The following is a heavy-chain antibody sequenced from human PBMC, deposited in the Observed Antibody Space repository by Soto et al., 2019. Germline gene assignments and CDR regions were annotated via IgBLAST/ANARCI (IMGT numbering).Heavy chain of an antibody. J-gene: IGHJ4*02. CDR2: TRHDGSNT. V-gene: IGHV3-33*01. CDR1: GFNFRGYG. Sequence: QVQLVQSGGGVVQPGRSLRLSCEVSGFNFRGYGMHWVRQAPGKGREWVAITRHDGSNTYYADSVRGRFTISRDNSKNMLYLQMNSLRVEDTAVYYCARDGVGITTYFGYFDYWGQGTLITVSS. D-gene: IGHD1-26*01. CDR3: ARDGVGITTYFGYFDY.